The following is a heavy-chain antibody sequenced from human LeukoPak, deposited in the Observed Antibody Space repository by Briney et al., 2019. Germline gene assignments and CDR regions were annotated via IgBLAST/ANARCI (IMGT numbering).Heavy chain of an antibody. J-gene: IGHJ4*02. CDR2: ISWNSGSI. Sequence: PGRSLRLSCAASGFTLDDYAMHWVRHAPGKGLEWVSGISWNSGSIGYADSVKGRFTISRDNAENSLYLQMNSLRAEDTALYYCAKGSVSSSSGFVDYWGQGTLVTVSS. CDR1: GFTLDDYA. V-gene: IGHV3-9*01. CDR3: AKGSVSSSSGFVDY. D-gene: IGHD6-6*01.